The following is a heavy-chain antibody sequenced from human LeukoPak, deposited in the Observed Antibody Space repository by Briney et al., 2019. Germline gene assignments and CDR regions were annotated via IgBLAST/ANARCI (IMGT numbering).Heavy chain of an antibody. J-gene: IGHJ5*02. CDR3: TRDSGTYNWLDP. Sequence: GGSLRLSCAAPGFTFSGYAIHWVRQSFGKGLEWIGHIDKEKNSYATASAYAVSVEGRFTVSRDDSKNMAFLQMSGLKTEDTALYFCTRDSGTYNWLDPWGQGTLVTVSS. D-gene: IGHD1-26*01. CDR2: IDKEKNSYAT. V-gene: IGHV3-73*01. CDR1: GFTFSGYA.